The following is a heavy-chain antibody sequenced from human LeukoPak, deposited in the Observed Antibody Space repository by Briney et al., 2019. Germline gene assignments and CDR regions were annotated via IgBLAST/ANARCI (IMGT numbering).Heavy chain of an antibody. CDR2: SGTDGDS. Sequence: GGSLRLSCAASELHAMNWVRQAPGKGLEWVSTSGTDGDSYYADSVKGRFAISRDNSKNTLYLQMTSLRAEDTAVYYCAKKTVGNYPYDSWGQGALVTVSP. D-gene: IGHD5-24*01. CDR1: ELHA. V-gene: IGHV3-23*01. J-gene: IGHJ4*02. CDR3: AKKTVGNYPYDS.